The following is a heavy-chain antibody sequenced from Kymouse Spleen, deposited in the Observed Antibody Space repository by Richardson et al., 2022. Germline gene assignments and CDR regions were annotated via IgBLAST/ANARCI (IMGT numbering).Heavy chain of an antibody. V-gene: IGHV3-15*01. CDR1: GFTFSNAW. J-gene: IGHJ4*02. CDR2: IKSKTDGGTT. D-gene: IGHD3-10*01. CDR3: TTEWFGEFPFDY. Sequence: EVQLVESGGGLVKPGGSLRLSCAASGFTFSNAWMSWVRQAPGKGLEWVGRIKSKTDGGTTDYAAPVKGRFTISRDDSKNTLYLQMNSLKTEDTAVYYCTTEWFGEFPFDYWGQGTLVTVSS.